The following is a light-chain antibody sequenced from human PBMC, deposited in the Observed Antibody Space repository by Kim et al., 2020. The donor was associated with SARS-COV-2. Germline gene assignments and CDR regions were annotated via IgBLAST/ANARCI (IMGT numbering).Light chain of an antibody. CDR2: QHT. CDR3: QAWDSSTAV. J-gene: IGLJ3*02. Sequence: SVAPGQTASITCSGSKLGDKYAYWYQKKPGQSPVLVIYQHTKRPSGISQRFSGSSSGNTATLTISRAQTMDEADYYCQAWDSSTAVFGGGTKVTVL. CDR1: KLGDKY. V-gene: IGLV3-1*01.